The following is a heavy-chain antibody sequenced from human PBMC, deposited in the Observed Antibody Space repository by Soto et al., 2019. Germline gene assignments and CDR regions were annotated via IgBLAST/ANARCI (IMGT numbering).Heavy chain of an antibody. J-gene: IGHJ4*02. V-gene: IGHV1-18*01. CDR3: ARQGGGSSSPGGYFDY. Sequence: QVQLVQSGAEVKKPGASVKVSCKASGYTFTSYGISWVRQAPGQGLEWVGWISAYNGNTNYAQKLQGRVTMTTDTSTSTAYRELRSLRSDDTAVYYCARQGGGSSSPGGYFDYRGQGTLVTVSS. D-gene: IGHD1-26*01. CDR1: GYTFTSYG. CDR2: ISAYNGNT.